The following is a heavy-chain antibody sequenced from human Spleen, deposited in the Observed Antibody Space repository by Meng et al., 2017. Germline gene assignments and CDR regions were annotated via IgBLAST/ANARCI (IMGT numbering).Heavy chain of an antibody. J-gene: IGHJ3*02. D-gene: IGHD3-22*01. CDR2: ITTSGTTI. CDR3: ARDRSITMIVVVIIAPRAFDI. Sequence: GESLKISCAASGFTFSDYYTTWIRQAPGKGLEWISFITTSGTTIYYADSVKGRFTMSRDNAKNSLYLQMNSLRAEDTAVYYCARDRSITMIVVVIIAPRAFDIWGQGTTVTVSS. V-gene: IGHV3-11*04. CDR1: GFTFSDYY.